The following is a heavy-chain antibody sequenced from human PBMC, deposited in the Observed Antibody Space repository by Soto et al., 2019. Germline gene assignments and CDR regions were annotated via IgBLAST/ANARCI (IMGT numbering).Heavy chain of an antibody. CDR3: ARDLRSMVRGELGY. CDR1: GFTFSTYS. V-gene: IGHV3-48*01. Sequence: EVPLVESGGGLVQPGGSLRLSCAASGFTFSTYSMNWVRQAPGKGLEWVSYISSSSSTIYYADSVKGRFTISRDNAKNSLYLQMNSLRAEDTAVYYCARDLRSMVRGELGYWGQGTLVTVSS. J-gene: IGHJ4*02. D-gene: IGHD3-10*01. CDR2: ISSSSSTI.